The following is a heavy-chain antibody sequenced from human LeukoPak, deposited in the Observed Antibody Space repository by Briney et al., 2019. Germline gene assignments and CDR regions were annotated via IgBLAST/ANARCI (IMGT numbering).Heavy chain of an antibody. J-gene: IGHJ4*02. Sequence: ASVKVSCKASGHTFTGYYVYWVRQAPGQGLEWMGWMNPNVGGANFPQKFQGRVTVTSNPAISAAYMELRRLRSDDTAVYYCARGVFGESLESWGQGTLVTVSS. V-gene: IGHV1-2*02. CDR1: GHTFTGYY. CDR2: MNPNVGGA. CDR3: ARGVFGESLES. D-gene: IGHD3-10*02.